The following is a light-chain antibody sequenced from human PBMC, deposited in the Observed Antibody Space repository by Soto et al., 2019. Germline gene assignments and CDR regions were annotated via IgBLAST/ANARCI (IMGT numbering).Light chain of an antibody. J-gene: IGKJ4*01. Sequence: EIVLTQSPLSLPVTPGEPASISCRSSQSLLHSNGYNYLDWYLQKPGQSPQLLIYLGSNRASGVPDRVSGSGSGTGFTLKISRVEAEDVGVYYCMQALQTPTFGGGTKVEIK. CDR1: QSLLHSNGYNY. CDR3: MQALQTPT. CDR2: LGS. V-gene: IGKV2-28*01.